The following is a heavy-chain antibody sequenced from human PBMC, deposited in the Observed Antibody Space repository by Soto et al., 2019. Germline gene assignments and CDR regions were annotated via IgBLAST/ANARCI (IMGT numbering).Heavy chain of an antibody. CDR3: ARDLGHCSNGPCSAHLDF. Sequence: GGSLRPSCPASGFPFTNYALHWVRQAPGKGLEWVSSISGGGTGTYSADAVKGRFTISSDKSRNTVYLQMTNLKAEDTAVYYCARDLGHCSNGPCSAHLDFWGQGTLVTVSS. J-gene: IGHJ4*02. D-gene: IGHD2-8*01. V-gene: IGHV3-23*01. CDR1: GFPFTNYA. CDR2: ISGGGTGT.